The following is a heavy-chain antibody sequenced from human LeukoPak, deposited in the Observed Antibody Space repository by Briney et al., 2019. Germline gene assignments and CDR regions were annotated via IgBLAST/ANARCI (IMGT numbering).Heavy chain of an antibody. J-gene: IGHJ4*02. V-gene: IGHV1-46*01. D-gene: IGHD6-13*01. CDR1: GYTFTSYY. CDR2: INPSGGSA. CDR3: ASGQLRIAAAGTQGLPTH. Sequence: ASVMVSCKASGYTFTSYYMHWVRQAPGQGLEWMGIINPSGGSASYAQEFKGRVTMTRDTSTSTVYMELSSLKSEDTAVYYCASGQLRIAAAGTQGLPTHWGQGTLVTVSS.